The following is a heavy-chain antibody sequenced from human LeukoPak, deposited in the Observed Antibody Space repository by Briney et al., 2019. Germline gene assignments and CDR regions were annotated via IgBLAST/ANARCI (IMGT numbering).Heavy chain of an antibody. V-gene: IGHV4-38-2*01. Sequence: SETLSLTCAVSGYSISSGYYWGWIRQPPGKGLECVATIHHSGTTYYDPSLKSQATISVGTSKNQFSLKLSSVTAADTAVYYCARYSTSRAFDLWGQGSLVTVSS. D-gene: IGHD2/OR15-2a*01. CDR1: GYSISSGYY. J-gene: IGHJ4*02. CDR2: IHHSGTT. CDR3: ARYSTSRAFDL.